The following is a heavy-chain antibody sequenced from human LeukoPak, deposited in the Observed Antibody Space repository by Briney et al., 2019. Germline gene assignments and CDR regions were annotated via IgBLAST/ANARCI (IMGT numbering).Heavy chain of an antibody. CDR2: INTDNSNT. J-gene: IGHJ5*02. Sequence: ASVKVSCKASGYTFNTYGISWVRQAPGQRPEWMGWINTDNSNTKYAQKFQGRDTMTTDTSTSTAYMELSSLRSDDTAVYYCARKGCTGDCYRFDPWGQGTLVTVSS. CDR1: GYTFNTYG. V-gene: IGHV1-18*01. D-gene: IGHD2-21*02. CDR3: ARKGCTGDCYRFDP.